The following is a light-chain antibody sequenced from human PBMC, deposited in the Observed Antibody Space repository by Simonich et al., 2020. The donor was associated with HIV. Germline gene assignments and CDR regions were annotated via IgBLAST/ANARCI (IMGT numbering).Light chain of an antibody. CDR1: SSDVGSYNL. V-gene: IGLV2-14*02. CDR3: TSYTSSSTLV. J-gene: IGLJ2*01. CDR2: DVS. Sequence: QSALTQPASVSGSPGQSITISCPGTSSDVGSYNLFSWYQQHPVKAPKLMIYDVSKRPSGVSNRFSGSKSGNTASLTISGLQAEDEADYYCTSYTSSSTLVFGGGTKLTVL.